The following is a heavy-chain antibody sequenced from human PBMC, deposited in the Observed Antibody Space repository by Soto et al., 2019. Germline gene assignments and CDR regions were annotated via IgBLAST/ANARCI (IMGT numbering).Heavy chain of an antibody. D-gene: IGHD3-22*01. V-gene: IGHV3-74*01. CDR2: INSDGSST. Sequence: EVQLVESGGGLVQPGGSLRLSCAASGFTFSSYWMHWVRQAPGKGLVWVSRINSDGSSTSYADSVKGRFTISRDNAKNTLYLQMNSLRAEDTAVYYCATARAGSGYYLYYFDYWGQGTLVTVSS. CDR1: GFTFSSYW. CDR3: ATARAGSGYYLYYFDY. J-gene: IGHJ4*02.